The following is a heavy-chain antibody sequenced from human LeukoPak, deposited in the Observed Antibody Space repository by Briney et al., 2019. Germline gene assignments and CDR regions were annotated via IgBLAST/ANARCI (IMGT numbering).Heavy chain of an antibody. J-gene: IGHJ4*02. V-gene: IGHV3-20*04. CDR2: INWNGGST. CDR1: GFTFDDYG. Sequence: PGGSLGLSCAASGFTFDDYGMSWVRQAPGKGLEWVSGINWNGGSTGYADSVKGRFTISRDNAKNSLYLQMNSLRAEDTAVYYCARERDYGYSSSFDYWGQGTLVTVSS. CDR3: ARERDYGYSSSFDY. D-gene: IGHD6-13*01.